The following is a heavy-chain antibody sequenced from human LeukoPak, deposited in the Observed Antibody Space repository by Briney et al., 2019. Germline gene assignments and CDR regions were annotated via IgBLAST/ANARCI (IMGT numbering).Heavy chain of an antibody. CDR3: AKSGRDYDISGYYYFDY. CDR2: TSDIGGRTNT. J-gene: IGHJ4*02. CDR1: GFTFSTYA. D-gene: IGHD3-22*01. Sequence: PGGSLRLSCAASGFTFSTYAMSWVRQAPGEGLEWVSSTSDIGGRTNTHYADPVKGRFTISRDNSKNTLYLHMSSLRAEDTAVYFCAKSGRDYDISGYYYFDYWGQGALVTVSS. V-gene: IGHV3-23*01.